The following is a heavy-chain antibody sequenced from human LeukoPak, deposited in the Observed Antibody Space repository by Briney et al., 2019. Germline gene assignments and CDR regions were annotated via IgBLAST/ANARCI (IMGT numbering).Heavy chain of an antibody. V-gene: IGHV3-21*01. CDR3: AREDPATLLDY. CDR1: GFTFNSYS. J-gene: IGHJ4*02. Sequence: GGSLRLSCAASGFTFNSYSMNWVRQAPGKGLEWVSSISSSSSYIYYADSVKGRFTISRDNAKNSLYLQMNSLRAEDTAVYYCAREDPATLLDYWGQGTLVTVSS. CDR2: ISSSSSYI.